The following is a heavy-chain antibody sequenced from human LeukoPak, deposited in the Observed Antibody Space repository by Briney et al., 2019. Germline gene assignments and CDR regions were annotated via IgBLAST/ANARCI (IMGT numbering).Heavy chain of an antibody. CDR1: GFTFTSYS. D-gene: IGHD4-11*01. CDR3: VRSPFSNGY. J-gene: IGHJ4*02. CDR2: ISGGGGST. Sequence: GGSLRLSCAASGFTFTSYSMNWVRQAPGKGLEWVSTISGGGGSTYYADSVKGRFTISRDNSKNTLYLQVNSLRAEDTAVYYCVRSPFSNGYWGQGTLVTVSS. V-gene: IGHV3-23*01.